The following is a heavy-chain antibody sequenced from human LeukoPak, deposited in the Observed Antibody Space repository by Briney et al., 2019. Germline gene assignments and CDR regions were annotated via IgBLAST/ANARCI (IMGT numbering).Heavy chain of an antibody. CDR1: GYSFTGYY. Sequence: ASVKVSCKASGYSFTGYYMHWMRQAPGQGLEWMGWINTNTGNPTYAQGFTGRFVFSLDTSVSTAYLQISSLKAEDTAVYYCARDPSRFVPWGQRTLVTVSS. CDR3: ARDPSRFVP. CDR2: INTNTGNP. V-gene: IGHV7-4-1*02. J-gene: IGHJ5*02.